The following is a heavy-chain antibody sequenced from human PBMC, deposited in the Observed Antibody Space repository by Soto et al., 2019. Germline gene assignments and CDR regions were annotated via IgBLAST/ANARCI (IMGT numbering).Heavy chain of an antibody. J-gene: IGHJ6*02. D-gene: IGHD7-27*01. V-gene: IGHV3-23*01. Sequence: EVQVLESGGGLVQRGGSLRLSCAASGFILSNYAMSWVRQAPGKGPEWVSSISGRGVNTFYADSVKGRFTISRDNSKNMLYLQMSSLRAEDTALYYCAKEFLQDWGQDYYYGMAVWGQGTTLTVSS. CDR1: GFILSNYA. CDR2: ISGRGVNT. CDR3: AKEFLQDWGQDYYYGMAV.